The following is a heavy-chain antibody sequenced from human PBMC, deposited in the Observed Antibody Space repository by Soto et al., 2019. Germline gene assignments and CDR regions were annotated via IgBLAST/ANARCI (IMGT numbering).Heavy chain of an antibody. CDR2: INPNSGGT. CDR3: ARGVAITMVRGVIITLDY. CDR1: GYTFTGYY. J-gene: IGHJ4*02. D-gene: IGHD3-10*01. V-gene: IGHV1-2*04. Sequence: GASVKVSCKASGYTFTGYYMHWVRQAPGQGLEWMGWINPNSGGTNYAQKFQGWVTMTRDTSISTAYMELSRLRSDDTAVYYCARGVAITMVRGVIITLDYWGQGTLVTVSS.